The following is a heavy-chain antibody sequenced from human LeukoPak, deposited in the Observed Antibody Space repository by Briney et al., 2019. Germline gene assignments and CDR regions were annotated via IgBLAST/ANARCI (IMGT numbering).Heavy chain of an antibody. D-gene: IGHD3-3*01. CDR2: IYTSGST. CDR3: ARYDFWSGLFDP. Sequence: SETLSLTCTVSGGSISSYYWSWIRQPAGKGLEWIGRIYTSGSTNYNPSLKSRVTMSVDTSKNQLSLKLSSVTAADTAVYYCARYDFWSGLFDPWGQGTLVTVSS. V-gene: IGHV4-4*07. J-gene: IGHJ5*02. CDR1: GGSISSYY.